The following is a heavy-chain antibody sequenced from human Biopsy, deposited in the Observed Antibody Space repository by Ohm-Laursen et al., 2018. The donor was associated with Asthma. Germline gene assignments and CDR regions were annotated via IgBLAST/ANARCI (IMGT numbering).Heavy chain of an antibody. D-gene: IGHD5-12*01. CDR2: INPNGGAT. CDR3: ATGYSGSDRIVYYYSGMEV. CDR1: AYTFIGYH. Sequence: ASVKVSCKASAYTFIGYHLHWVRQAPGEGLEWMGRINPNGGATIYAQKFQGRGTMTRDTSISTAYMELSRLRSEDTAVYYCATGYSGSDRIVYYYSGMEVWGQGATVTVS. V-gene: IGHV1-2*06. J-gene: IGHJ6*02.